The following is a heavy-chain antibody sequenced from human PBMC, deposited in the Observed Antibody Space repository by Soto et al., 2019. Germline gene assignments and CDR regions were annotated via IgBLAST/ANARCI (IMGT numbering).Heavy chain of an antibody. J-gene: IGHJ6*02. CDR3: AKSPGIAAAGPYYYYYGMDV. V-gene: IGHV3-11*01. D-gene: IGHD6-13*01. CDR2: ISRSSTSI. CDR1: GFTFSDYY. Sequence: PGGSLRLSCAASGFTFSDYYMSWVRQAPGEGLEWVSYISRSSTSIYYTDSVKGRFTISRDDAKKSLYLQMNSLRAEDTAVYYCAKSPGIAAAGPYYYYYGMDVWGQGTTVTVSS.